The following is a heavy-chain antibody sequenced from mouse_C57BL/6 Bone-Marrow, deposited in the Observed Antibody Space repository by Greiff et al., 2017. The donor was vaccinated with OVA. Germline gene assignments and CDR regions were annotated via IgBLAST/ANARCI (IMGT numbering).Heavy chain of an antibody. CDR3: ASYYGSSPAMDD. J-gene: IGHJ4*01. V-gene: IGHV1-26*01. Sequence: VQLQQSGPELVKPGASVKISCKASGYTFTDYYMNWVKQSHGKSLEWIGDINPNNGGTSYNQKFKGKATLTVDKSSSTAYMELRSLTSEDSAVYYCASYYGSSPAMDDWGQGTSVTVSS. CDR1: GYTFTDYY. CDR2: INPNNGGT. D-gene: IGHD1-1*01.